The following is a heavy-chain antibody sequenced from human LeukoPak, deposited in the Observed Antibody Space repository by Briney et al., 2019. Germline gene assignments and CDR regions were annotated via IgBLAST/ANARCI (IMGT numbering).Heavy chain of an antibody. V-gene: IGHV1-8*01. J-gene: IGHJ3*02. D-gene: IGHD2-2*01. CDR3: VRRMSGYCSSTICRNYAFDM. CDR2: MNPNTGNT. CDR1: GYTFTSYD. Sequence: ASVKVSCKASGYTFTSYDINWVRQATGQGPEWMGWMNPNTGNTDTAQKFQGRVTMTRSTSITTAYMELSSLRSDDTAVYYCVRRMSGYCSSTICRNYAFDMWGQGTMVTVSS.